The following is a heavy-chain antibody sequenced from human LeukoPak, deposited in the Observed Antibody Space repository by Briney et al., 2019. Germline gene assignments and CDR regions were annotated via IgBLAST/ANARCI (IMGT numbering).Heavy chain of an antibody. CDR2: IKPDGSDT. D-gene: IGHD5-12*01. CDR3: ARGKYGGYFIDY. V-gene: IGHV3-74*01. Sequence: HPGRSLRLSCGASGFTFTTHWIHWVRQAPGKGLVWVSRIKPDGSDTNYADSVKGRFTISRDNAKNTVYLQMNSLRAEDTAVYYCARGKYGGYFIDYWGQGTLVTVSS. CDR1: GFTFTTHW. J-gene: IGHJ4*02.